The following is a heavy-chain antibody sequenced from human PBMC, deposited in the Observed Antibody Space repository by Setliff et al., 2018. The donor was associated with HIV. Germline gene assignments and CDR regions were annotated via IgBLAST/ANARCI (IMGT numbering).Heavy chain of an antibody. CDR1: GFTFDRFW. CDR3: AQLEMATSGWMLTN. J-gene: IGHJ4*02. D-gene: IGHD1-26*01. V-gene: IGHV3-21*04. Sequence: GGSLRLSCAASGFTFDRFWMHWVRQAPGKGLVWVSSISSSSSYIYYADSVKGRFTISRDNAKNSLYLQMNSLRAEDTAVYYCAQLEMATSGWMLTNWGQGTLVTVSS. CDR2: ISSSSSYI.